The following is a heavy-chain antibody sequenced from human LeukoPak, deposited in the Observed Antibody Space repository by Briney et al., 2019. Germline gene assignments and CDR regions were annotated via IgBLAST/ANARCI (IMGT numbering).Heavy chain of an antibody. CDR2: IYYSGST. CDR3: ARRFPDYYDSSGYFDY. CDR1: GGSISSYY. V-gene: IGHV4-59*12. Sequence: SETLSLTCTVSGGSISSYYWSWIRQPPGKGLEWIGYIYYSGSTNYDPSLKSRVTMSVDTSKNRFSLKLSSVTAADTAVYYCARRFPDYYDSSGYFDYWGRGILVTVTS. J-gene: IGHJ4*02. D-gene: IGHD3-22*01.